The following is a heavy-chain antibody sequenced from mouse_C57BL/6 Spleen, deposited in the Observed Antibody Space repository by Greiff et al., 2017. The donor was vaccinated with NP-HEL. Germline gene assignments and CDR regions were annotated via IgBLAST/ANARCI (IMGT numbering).Heavy chain of an antibody. J-gene: IGHJ4*01. D-gene: IGHD2-1*01. V-gene: IGHV1-82*01. CDR2: IYPGDGDT. CDR3: ARRGHYGNYDAMDY. CDR1: GYAFSSSW. Sequence: LVESGPELVKPGASVKISCKASGYAFSSSWMNWVKQRPGKGLEWIGRIYPGDGDTNYNGKFKGKATLTADKSSSTAYMQLSSLTSEDSAVYFCARRGHYGNYDAMDYWGQGTSVTVSS.